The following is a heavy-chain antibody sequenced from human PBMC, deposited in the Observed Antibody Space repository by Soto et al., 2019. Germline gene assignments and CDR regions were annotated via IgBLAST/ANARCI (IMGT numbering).Heavy chain of an antibody. CDR2: ISSSSSYI. D-gene: IGHD6-19*01. J-gene: IGHJ3*02. V-gene: IGHV3-21*01. Sequence: EVQLVESGGGLVNPGGSLRLSCAASGFTVSSYSMNWVRQAPGKGLEWVSSISSSSSYIYYADSVKGRFTISRDNAKNSLYRQMNSLRAEDTAVYYCARAQQGLVRGSAFDIWGQGTMVTVSS. CDR3: ARAQQGLVRGSAFDI. CDR1: GFTVSSYS.